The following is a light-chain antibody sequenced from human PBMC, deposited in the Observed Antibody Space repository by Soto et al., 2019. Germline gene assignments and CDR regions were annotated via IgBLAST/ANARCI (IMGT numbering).Light chain of an antibody. CDR3: SSYTSSSTAV. Sequence: QSALTQPASVSGSPGQSITISCSETSSNVGGYNYVSWYQQHPGKAPKLMIYEVSNRPSGVSNRFSGSKSDNTASLTISGLQAEDEADYYCSSYTSSSTAVFGTGTKVTVL. J-gene: IGLJ1*01. CDR1: SSNVGGYNY. V-gene: IGLV2-14*01. CDR2: EVS.